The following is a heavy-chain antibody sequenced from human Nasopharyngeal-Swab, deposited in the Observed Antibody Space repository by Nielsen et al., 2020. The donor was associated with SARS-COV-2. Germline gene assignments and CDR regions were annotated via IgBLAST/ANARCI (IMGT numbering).Heavy chain of an antibody. V-gene: IGHV3-74*01. J-gene: IGHJ4*01. CDR1: GFIFSSSW. CDR2: MNSDGSTI. CDR3: ATAGNYRFDN. D-gene: IGHD3-16*02. Sequence: GESLKISCAASGFIFSSSWMYWIRQDPGKGLVWVARMNSDGSTINYGDSVMGRFIISRDNAKNMLYLQMYSLRAEDTAVYYCATAGNYRFDNWGHGTLVTVSS.